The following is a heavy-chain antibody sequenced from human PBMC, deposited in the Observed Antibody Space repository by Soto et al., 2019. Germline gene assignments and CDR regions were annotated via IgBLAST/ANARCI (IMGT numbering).Heavy chain of an antibody. D-gene: IGHD3-10*01. J-gene: IGHJ4*02. CDR2: INPSGGST. CDR1: GYTFPTYY. V-gene: IGHV1-46*03. CDR3: ARGYYGSGSLALDY. Sequence: ASVKVSCKASGYTFPTYYMHWVRQAPGQGLEWLGLINPSGGSTSYPQKFQGRVTMTGDTSTTTVYMDLSSLRSEDTAVYYCARGYYGSGSLALDYWGQGTQVTVSS.